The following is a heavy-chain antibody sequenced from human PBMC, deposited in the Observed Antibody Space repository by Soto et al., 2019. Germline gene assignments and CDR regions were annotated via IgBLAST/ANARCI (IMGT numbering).Heavy chain of an antibody. CDR3: ARGRRITIFGVAPDAFDI. J-gene: IGHJ3*02. CDR1: GYTFTSYA. CDR2: INAGNGNT. D-gene: IGHD3-3*01. Sequence: QVPLVQSGAEVKKPGASVKVSCKASGYTFTSYAMHWVRQAPGQRLEWMGWINAGNGNTKYSQKFQGRVTITRDTSASTAYMELSSLRSEDTAVYYCARGRRITIFGVAPDAFDIWGQGTMVTVSS. V-gene: IGHV1-3*01.